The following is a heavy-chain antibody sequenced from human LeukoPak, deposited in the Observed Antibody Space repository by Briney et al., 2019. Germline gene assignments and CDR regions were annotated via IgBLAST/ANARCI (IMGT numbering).Heavy chain of an antibody. Sequence: PSETLSLTCAVNGESFNGFYWTWIRQSPGKGLEWIGEINEIGHTNYNASLKSRVTISLDTSQKQFSLKLTSVTAADTAVYYCARGEGNDYVWGSFYYYLDVWGKGTAVTVSS. V-gene: IGHV4-34*01. CDR1: GESFNGFY. CDR3: ARGEGNDYVWGSFYYYLDV. J-gene: IGHJ6*03. CDR2: INEIGHT. D-gene: IGHD3-16*01.